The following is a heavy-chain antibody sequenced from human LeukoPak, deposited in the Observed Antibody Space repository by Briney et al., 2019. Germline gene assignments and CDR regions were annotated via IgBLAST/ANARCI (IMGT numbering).Heavy chain of an antibody. V-gene: IGHV3-7*01. J-gene: IGHJ4*02. Sequence: GGSLRLSCVASGFTFSTYWMSWVRQAPGKGLEWVANIKQDGSEKYYVDSVKGRFTISRDNAKNSLYLQMNSLRAEDTAVYYCARDWGEAYGSGSPIDYWGQGTLVTVSS. CDR1: GFTFSTYW. D-gene: IGHD3-10*01. CDR3: ARDWGEAYGSGSPIDY. CDR2: IKQDGSEK.